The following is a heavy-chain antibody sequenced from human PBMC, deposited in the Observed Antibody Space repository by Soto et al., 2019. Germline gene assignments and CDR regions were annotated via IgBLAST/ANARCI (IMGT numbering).Heavy chain of an antibody. CDR1: GGSISGYY. J-gene: IGHJ4*02. D-gene: IGHD3-22*01. CDR2: IYYSGST. CDR3: ASSAPDYYYDSSGLDN. V-gene: IGHV4-59*01. Sequence: PSETLSLTCTVSGGSISGYYWSWIRQPPGKGLEWIGNIYYSGSTNYKPSLKSRVTISVDTSKNQFSLKLSSVTAADTAVYYCASSAPDYYYDSSGLDNWGEGALVTVSS.